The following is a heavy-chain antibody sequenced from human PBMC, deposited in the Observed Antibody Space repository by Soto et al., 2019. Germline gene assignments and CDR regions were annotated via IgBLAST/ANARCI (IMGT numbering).Heavy chain of an antibody. D-gene: IGHD5-18*01. Sequence: PSETLSLTSTVSGGSVSSGGYYWSWIRQPPGKGLEWIGDIYYSGSTNYNPSLKRRDTISVETSKNQFSLKLSSVTAADTAVYYCARGRPYGWIQLWPRTCAFDIWGQGTMVTVSS. CDR1: GGSVSSGGYY. V-gene: IGHV4-61*08. CDR2: IYYSGST. CDR3: ARGRPYGWIQLWPRTCAFDI. J-gene: IGHJ3*02.